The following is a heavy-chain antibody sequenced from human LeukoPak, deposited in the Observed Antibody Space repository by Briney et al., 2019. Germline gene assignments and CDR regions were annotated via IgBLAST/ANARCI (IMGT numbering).Heavy chain of an antibody. D-gene: IGHD2-15*01. J-gene: IGHJ6*02. CDR3: ARDSARTPPDYYHGMDV. V-gene: IGHV3-11*01. Sequence: GGSLRLSCAASGFTFSDHYMSWIRQAPGKGLEWISYISSRGDTMYYVDSVKGRFTISRDNVKNSLFLRMNSLRAEDTAVYYCARDSARTPPDYYHGMDVWGQGTTVTVSS. CDR1: GFTFSDHY. CDR2: ISSRGDTM.